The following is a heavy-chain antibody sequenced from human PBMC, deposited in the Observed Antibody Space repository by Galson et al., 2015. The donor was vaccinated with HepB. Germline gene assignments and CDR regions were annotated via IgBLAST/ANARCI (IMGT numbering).Heavy chain of an antibody. J-gene: IGHJ5*02. D-gene: IGHD1-26*01. CDR1: GFTISGFW. V-gene: IGHV3-7*01. Sequence: SLRLSCAASGFTISGFWMTWVRQAPGKRLEWVANIKQDGRKTFYVDSVKGRFTISRDNAKNSLFLQMNSLRVEDTGIYYCARDTMTSTTWGQGTLVTVSS. CDR2: IKQDGRKT. CDR3: ARDTMTSTT.